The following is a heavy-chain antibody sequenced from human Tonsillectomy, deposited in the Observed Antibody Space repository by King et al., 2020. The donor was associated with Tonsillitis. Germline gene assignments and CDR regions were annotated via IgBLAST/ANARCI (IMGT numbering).Heavy chain of an antibody. Sequence: VQLVESGGGVVQPGGSLRLSCAASGFTFRSYGMPWVRQAPGKGLEWVAFIWYDGSDQYYLDSVKGRFTISRDNSKNTLYLQMNSLRDEDTAVYYCAKVGSQGYCTTSSCYGYYFDSWGQGTLVTVSS. CDR3: AKVGSQGYCTTSSCYGYYFDS. CDR2: IWYDGSDQ. CDR1: GFTFRSYG. J-gene: IGHJ4*02. D-gene: IGHD2-8*01. V-gene: IGHV3-30*02.